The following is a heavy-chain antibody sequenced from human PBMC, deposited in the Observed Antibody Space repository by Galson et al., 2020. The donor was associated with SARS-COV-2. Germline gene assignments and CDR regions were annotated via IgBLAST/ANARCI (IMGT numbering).Heavy chain of an antibody. J-gene: IGHJ5*02. CDR2: INHSGST. CDR1: GGSFSGYY. V-gene: IGHV4-34*01. Sequence: SETLSLTCAVYGGSFSGYYWSWIRKPPGKGLEWIGEINHSGSTNYNPSLKSRVTISVDTSKNQFSLKLSSVTAADTAVYYCARGRYSSGWYGLKDWFDPWGQGTLVTVSS. D-gene: IGHD6-19*01. CDR3: ARGRYSSGWYGLKDWFDP.